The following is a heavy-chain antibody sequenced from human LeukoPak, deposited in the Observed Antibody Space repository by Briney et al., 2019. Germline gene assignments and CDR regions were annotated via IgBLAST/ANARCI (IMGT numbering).Heavy chain of an antibody. D-gene: IGHD3-16*02. CDR1: GYTFTGYY. J-gene: IGHJ4*02. Sequence: ASVKVSCKASGYTFTGYYMHWVRQAPGQGREWMGWINPNSGGTNYAQKFQGRVTMTRDTSISTAYMELSRLRSDDTAVYYCARTLRLGELSPTHYWGQGTLVTVSS. V-gene: IGHV1-2*02. CDR3: ARTLRLGELSPTHY. CDR2: INPNSGGT.